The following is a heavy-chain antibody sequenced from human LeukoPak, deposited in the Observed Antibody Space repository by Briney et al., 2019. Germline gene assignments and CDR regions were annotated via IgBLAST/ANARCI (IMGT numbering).Heavy chain of an antibody. CDR1: GGSISSYY. Sequence: SETLSHTCTVSGGSISSYYWNWIRQPPGKGLEWIGYIYYSGSTNYNPSLKSRITMSVDTSKNQFSLKLSSVTAADTAVYYCSTLESAYSDYWGQGTQVTVSS. CDR2: IYYSGST. V-gene: IGHV4-59*01. CDR3: STLESAYSDY. D-gene: IGHD3-3*01. J-gene: IGHJ4*02.